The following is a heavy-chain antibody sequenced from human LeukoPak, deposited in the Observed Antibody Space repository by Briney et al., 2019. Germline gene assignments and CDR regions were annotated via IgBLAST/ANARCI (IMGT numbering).Heavy chain of an antibody. CDR3: ARDPGFTKLSNYFDY. V-gene: IGHV3-21*01. CDR2: ISSSSSYI. D-gene: IGHD2-8*01. Sequence: PGGSLRLSCAASGFTFSSYSMNWVRQAPGKGLEWVSSISSSSSYIYYADSVKGRFTISRDNAKNSLYLQMNSLRAEDTAVYYCARDPGFTKLSNYFDYWGQGTLVTVSS. CDR1: GFTFSSYS. J-gene: IGHJ4*02.